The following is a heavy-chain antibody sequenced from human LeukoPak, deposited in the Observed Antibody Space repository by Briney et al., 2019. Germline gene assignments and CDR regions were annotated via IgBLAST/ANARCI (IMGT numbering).Heavy chain of an antibody. CDR3: ARDNFGWYERGGDYFDY. CDR2: ITSDSTI. D-gene: IGHD6-19*01. V-gene: IGHV3-69-1*02. Sequence: GGSLRLSCVASGFTFSNYEMHWVRQPPGKGLEWLAYITSDSTIYQVDSVKGRFTISRDNAKNSLYLQMNSLSAEDTAVYYWARDNFGWYERGGDYFDYWGQGILVTVSS. J-gene: IGHJ4*02. CDR1: GFTFSNYE.